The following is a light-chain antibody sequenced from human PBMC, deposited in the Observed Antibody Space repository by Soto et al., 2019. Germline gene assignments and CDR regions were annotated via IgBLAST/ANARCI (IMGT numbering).Light chain of an antibody. CDR3: QQSGSSSGWT. CDR2: GAS. J-gene: IGKJ1*01. CDR1: QSVSSSY. V-gene: IGKV3-20*01. Sequence: EVVLTQSPGTLSLSPGGRATLACRASQSVSSSYLAWYQQKPGQAPGLLIYGASSRATGIPDRFSGSRSGTDFTLTISRLEPEDYAVYCCQQSGSSSGWTFGQGTKVEIK.